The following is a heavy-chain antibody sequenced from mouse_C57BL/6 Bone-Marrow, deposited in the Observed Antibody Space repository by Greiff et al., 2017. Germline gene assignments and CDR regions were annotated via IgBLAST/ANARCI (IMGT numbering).Heavy chain of an antibody. V-gene: IGHV3-6*01. CDR3: ARDPGNYWYFDV. D-gene: IGHD2-1*01. Sequence: EVQLQQSGPGLVKPSQSLSLTCSVSGYSFTSGYFCNWIRQFPGNKLEWMGYISYDGSNNYNPSLKNRISITRDTSKNQFFLKLNSVTTEDTATYDGARDPGNYWYFDVWGTGTTVTVSS. CDR1: GYSFTSGYF. J-gene: IGHJ1*03. CDR2: ISYDGSN.